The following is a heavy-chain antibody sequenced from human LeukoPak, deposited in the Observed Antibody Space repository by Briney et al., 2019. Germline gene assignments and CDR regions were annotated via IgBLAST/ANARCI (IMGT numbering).Heavy chain of an antibody. CDR2: MYYSGNT. J-gene: IGHJ3*02. CDR3: ARHTLVRARNAFDI. CDR1: GGSISSYY. V-gene: IGHV4-59*08. Sequence: SETLSLTCNVSGGSISSYYWSWIRQPPGKGLEWIGYMYYSGNTNYNPSLKSRVTTSVDSSKNQFPLKLSSVTAADTAVYYCARHTLVRARNAFDIWGQGTMVTVSS. D-gene: IGHD6-6*01.